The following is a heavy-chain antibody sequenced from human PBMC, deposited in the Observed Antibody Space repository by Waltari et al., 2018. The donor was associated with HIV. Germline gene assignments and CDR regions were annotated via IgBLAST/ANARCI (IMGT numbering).Heavy chain of an antibody. CDR2: IIPILGTA. CDR3: ARSGYCSSTSCPNYYYYGMDV. V-gene: IGHV1-69*11. Sequence: QVQLVQSGAEVKKPGSSVKVSCKASGGTFSSYAISWVRQAPGQGLEWRGGIIPILGTANHAQKFQGRVTITADESTSTAYMELSSLRSEDTAVYYCARSGYCSSTSCPNYYYYGMDVWGQGTTVTVSS. J-gene: IGHJ6*02. D-gene: IGHD2-2*01. CDR1: GGTFSSYA.